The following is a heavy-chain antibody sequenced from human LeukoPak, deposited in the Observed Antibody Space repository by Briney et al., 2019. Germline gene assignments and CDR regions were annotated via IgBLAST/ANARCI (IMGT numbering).Heavy chain of an antibody. J-gene: IGHJ3*02. CDR2: INPSGGST. D-gene: IGHD3-10*01. CDR3: ARAADYYGSGSYYRIRGAFDI. CDR1: GYTFTSYY. V-gene: IGHV1-46*01. Sequence: ASVKVSCKASGYTFTSYYMHWVRQAPGQGLEWMGIINPSGGSTSYAQKFQGRVTMTRDTSTSTVYMELSSLRSEDTAVHYCARAADYYGSGSYYRIRGAFDIWGQGTMVTVSS.